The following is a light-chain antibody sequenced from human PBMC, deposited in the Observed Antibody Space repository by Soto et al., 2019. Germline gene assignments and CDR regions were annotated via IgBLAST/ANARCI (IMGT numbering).Light chain of an antibody. CDR1: SSDVGGYNY. CDR3: SSYTPSSTYV. J-gene: IGLJ1*01. CDR2: AVS. V-gene: IGLV2-14*03. Sequence: QPVLTQPASVSGSPGQSITISCTGTSSDVGGYNYVSWYQQYPGKAPKLMIYAVSSRPSGVSNRFSGSKSGNTASLTISGLQAEDEADYHCSSYTPSSTYVFGTGTKVTVL.